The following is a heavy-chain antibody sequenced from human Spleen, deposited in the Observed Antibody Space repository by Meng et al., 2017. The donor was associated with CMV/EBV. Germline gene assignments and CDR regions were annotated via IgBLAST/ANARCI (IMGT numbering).Heavy chain of an antibody. CDR3: ASWAYYDFWSGYYGMDV. CDR1: GFTFSGYW. D-gene: IGHD3-3*01. CDR2: INSDGSRT. J-gene: IGHJ6*02. V-gene: IGHV3-74*01. Sequence: GESLKISCAASGFTFSGYWMHWVRQAPGKGLVWVSRINSDGSRTNYAESVKGRFTISRDNAKNTLYLQVNSLRAEDTAVYYCASWAYYDFWSGYYGMDVWGQGTTVTVSS.